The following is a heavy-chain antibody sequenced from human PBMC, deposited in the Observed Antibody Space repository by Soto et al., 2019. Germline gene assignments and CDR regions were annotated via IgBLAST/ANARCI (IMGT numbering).Heavy chain of an antibody. CDR1: GYTFTSYA. CDR2: INAGNGNT. CDR3: ARDVTMVRGAMGY. Sequence: QVQLVQSGAEVKKSGASVKVSCKASGYTFTSYAMHWVRQAPGQRLEWMGWINAGNGNTKYSQKFQGRVTITRDTSASTAYMELSSLRSEDTAVYYCARDVTMVRGAMGYWGQGTLVTVSS. D-gene: IGHD3-10*01. J-gene: IGHJ4*02. V-gene: IGHV1-3*01.